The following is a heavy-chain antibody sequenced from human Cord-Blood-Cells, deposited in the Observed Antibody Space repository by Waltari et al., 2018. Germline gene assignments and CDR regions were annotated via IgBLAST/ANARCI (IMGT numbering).Heavy chain of an antibody. CDR2: ISYDGSNK. CDR1: GVPVTRLA. J-gene: IGHJ4*02. Sequence: QVMLVECGGGVVQPRTPPRVSCAASGVPVTRLAMRWVRQAPGKGLEWVAVISYDGSNKYYADSVKGRFTISRDNSKNTLYLQMNSLRAEDTAVYYCARDEAYYFDYWGQGTLVTVSS. CDR3: ARDEAYYFDY. V-gene: IGHV3-30-3*01.